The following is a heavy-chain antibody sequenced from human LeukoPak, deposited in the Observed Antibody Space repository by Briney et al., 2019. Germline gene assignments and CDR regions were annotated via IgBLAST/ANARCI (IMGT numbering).Heavy chain of an antibody. CDR2: IIPIFGTA. CDR1: GGTFSSYA. D-gene: IGHD2-2*01. Sequence: SVKVSCKASGGTFSSYAISWVRQAPGQGLEWMGGIIPIFGTANYAQKFQGRVTITADESTSTAYMELSSLRSEDTAVYYCAREASCCLHEYCSSTSCYDAFDIWGQGTMVTVSS. CDR3: AREASCCLHEYCSSTSCYDAFDI. J-gene: IGHJ3*02. V-gene: IGHV1-69*13.